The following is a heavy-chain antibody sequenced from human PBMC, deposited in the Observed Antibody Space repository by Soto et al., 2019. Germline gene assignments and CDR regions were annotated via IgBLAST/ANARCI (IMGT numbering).Heavy chain of an antibody. CDR1: GFTFSSYA. CDR3: ARANYDYVWGSYREL. V-gene: IGHV3-30-3*01. J-gene: IGHJ4*02. Sequence: QVQLVESGGGVVQPGRSLRLSCAASGFTFSSYAMDWVRQAPGKGLAWVAVISYDGSNKYYADSVKGRFTISRDNSKNTLYLQMNSLRAEDTAVYYCARANYDYVWGSYRELWGQGTLVTVSS. CDR2: ISYDGSNK. D-gene: IGHD3-16*02.